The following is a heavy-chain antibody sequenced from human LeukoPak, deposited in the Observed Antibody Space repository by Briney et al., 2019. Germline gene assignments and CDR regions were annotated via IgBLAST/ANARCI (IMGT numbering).Heavy chain of an antibody. Sequence: ASVKVSCKASGGTFSSYSISWVRQAPGQGLEWMGGIIPIFDTADYAQKFQGRVTITADESTSTAYMKLSSLRSEDTAVFYCARISLGAIWGYYYGMDVWGQGTTVTVSS. D-gene: IGHD1-26*01. CDR2: IIPIFDTA. J-gene: IGHJ6*02. CDR3: ARISLGAIWGYYYGMDV. V-gene: IGHV1-69*13. CDR1: GGTFSSYS.